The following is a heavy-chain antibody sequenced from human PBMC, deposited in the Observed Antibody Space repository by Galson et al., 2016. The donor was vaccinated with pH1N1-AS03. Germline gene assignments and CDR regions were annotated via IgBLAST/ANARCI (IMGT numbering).Heavy chain of an antibody. Sequence: ETLSLTCAVSGDSISSGYFWGWIRQPPGKGLEWIGSIYHSGTTSYCPSLKGRITISVDTSKNHFSLKLTSVTAADTAVYYCARATGFYQISALNIWGQGTMVTVSS. V-gene: IGHV4-38-2*01. CDR2: IYHSGTT. D-gene: IGHD2-2*01. CDR1: GDSISSGYF. CDR3: ARATGFYQISALNI. J-gene: IGHJ3*02.